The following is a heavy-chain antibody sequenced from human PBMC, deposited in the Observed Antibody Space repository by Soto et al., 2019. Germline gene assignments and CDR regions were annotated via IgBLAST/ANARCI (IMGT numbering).Heavy chain of an antibody. CDR3: ARDNPAVAGTDY. CDR1: GYTFTSYA. Sequence: ASVKVSCKASGYTFTSYAMHWVRQAPGQRLEWMGWINAGNGNTKYSQKFQGRVTITRDTSASTAYMELSSLRSEDTAVYYCARDNPAVAGTDYWGQGTLVTVSS. V-gene: IGHV1-3*01. CDR2: INAGNGNT. D-gene: IGHD6-19*01. J-gene: IGHJ4*02.